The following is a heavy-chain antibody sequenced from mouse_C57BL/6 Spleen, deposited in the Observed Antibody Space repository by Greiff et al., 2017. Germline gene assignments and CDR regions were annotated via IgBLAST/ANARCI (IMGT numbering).Heavy chain of an antibody. V-gene: IGHV1-64*01. D-gene: IGHD1-1*01. CDR2: IHPNSGST. J-gene: IGHJ2*01. Sequence: QVQLQQPGAELVKPGASVKLSCKASGYTFTSYWMHWVKQRPGQGLEWIGMIHPNSGSTNYNEKFKSKATLTVDTSSSTAYMQLSSLTSEDSAVYYCARSERNYYGSSGVYFDYWGQGTTLTVSS. CDR1: GYTFTSYW. CDR3: ARSERNYYGSSGVYFDY.